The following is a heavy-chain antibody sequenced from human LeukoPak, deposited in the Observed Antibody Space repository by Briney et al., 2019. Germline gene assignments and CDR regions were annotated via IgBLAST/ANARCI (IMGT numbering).Heavy chain of an antibody. V-gene: IGHV3-23*01. CDR1: GFTFGSYA. J-gene: IGHJ4*02. D-gene: IGHD2-2*01. CDR2: AGSTGVST. CDR3: AKDPGVVPAHYFDY. Sequence: PGGSLRLSCAASGFTFGSYAMNWVRQAPGKGLEWVSAAGSTGVSTFYADSVKGRFTVSRDNSKNTLSLQMNSLRAEDTAVYYCAKDPGVVPAHYFDYWGQGILVTVSS.